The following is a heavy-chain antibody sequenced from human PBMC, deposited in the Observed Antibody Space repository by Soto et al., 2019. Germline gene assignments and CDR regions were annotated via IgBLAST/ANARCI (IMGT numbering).Heavy chain of an antibody. CDR3: ARDRQIVVVPAADYMDV. V-gene: IGHV1-46*03. D-gene: IGHD2-2*01. CDR2: INPSGGST. Sequence: ASVKVSCKASGYTFTSYYMHWVRQAPGQGLEWMGIINPSGGSTSYAQKFQGRVTMTRDTSTSTVYMELSSLRSEDTAVYYCARDRQIVVVPAADYMDVWGKGTTVTVSS. J-gene: IGHJ6*03. CDR1: GYTFTSYY.